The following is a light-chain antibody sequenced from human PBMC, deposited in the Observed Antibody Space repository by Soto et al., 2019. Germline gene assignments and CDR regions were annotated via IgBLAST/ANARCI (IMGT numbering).Light chain of an antibody. Sequence: QSALTQPASVSGSPGQSITISCTGTSSDVGGYNYVSWYQQHPGKAPKLMIYEVSNRPSGVAHRFSGSKSGNTASLTISGLRADDEADYYYCSYTSSSTPYVFGSGTKVTVL. CDR1: SSDVGGYNY. CDR3: CSYTSSSTPYV. V-gene: IGLV2-14*01. J-gene: IGLJ1*01. CDR2: EVS.